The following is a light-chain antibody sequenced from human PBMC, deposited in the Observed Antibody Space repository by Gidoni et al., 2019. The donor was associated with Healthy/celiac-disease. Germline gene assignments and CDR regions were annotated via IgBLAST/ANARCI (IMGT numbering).Light chain of an antibody. Sequence: EIVMTQSPATLSVSPGESATLSCRASQSVSSNLAWYQQKPGQAPRLLIYGASTRATGIPARFSGSGSGTEFTLTISSLQSEDFAVYYCQQYNNWRWPWTFGQGTKVEIK. CDR3: QQYNNWRWPWT. V-gene: IGKV3-15*01. CDR1: QSVSSN. CDR2: GAS. J-gene: IGKJ1*01.